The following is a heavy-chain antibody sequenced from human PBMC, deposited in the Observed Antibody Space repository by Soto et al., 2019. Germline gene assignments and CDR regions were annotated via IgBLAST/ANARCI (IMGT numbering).Heavy chain of an antibody. J-gene: IGHJ6*02. CDR1: GGTFSSYA. V-gene: IGHV1-69*06. Sequence: SVKVSCKASGGTFSSYAISWVRQAPGQGLEWMGGIIPIFGTANYAQKFQGRVTITADKSTSTAYMELSSLRPEDTAVYYCARVVGWLQSSHYYYYYGMDVWGQGTTVTVSS. CDR2: IIPIFGTA. D-gene: IGHD5-12*01. CDR3: ARVVGWLQSSHYYYYYGMDV.